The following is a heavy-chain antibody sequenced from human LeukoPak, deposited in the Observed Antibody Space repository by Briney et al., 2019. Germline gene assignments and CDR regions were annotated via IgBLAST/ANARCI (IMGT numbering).Heavy chain of an antibody. CDR1: GFTFSSYS. V-gene: IGHV3-21*01. J-gene: IGHJ4*02. D-gene: IGHD1-26*01. Sequence: GGSLRLSCAASGFTFSSYSMNWVRQAPGKGLEWVSSISSSSSYIYYADSVKGRFTISRDNAKNSLYLQMNSLRAEDTAVYYCARAGSSASGRGATQYYFDYWGQGTLVTVSS. CDR2: ISSSSSYI. CDR3: ARAGSSASGRGATQYYFDY.